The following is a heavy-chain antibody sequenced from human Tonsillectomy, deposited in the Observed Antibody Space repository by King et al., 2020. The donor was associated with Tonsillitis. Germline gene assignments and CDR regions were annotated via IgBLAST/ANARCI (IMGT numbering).Heavy chain of an antibody. CDR1: GGSISSSSYY. CDR2: IYYSGST. CDR3: ASLYCSGGSCYPEYFQH. D-gene: IGHD2-15*01. V-gene: IGHV4-39*01. J-gene: IGHJ1*01. Sequence: LQESGPGLVKPSEPLSLTCTVSGGSISSSSYYWGWIRQPPGKGLEWIGNIYYSGSTYYNPSLKSRVTISVDTSKNQFSLKLRSVTAAATAVYYCASLYCSGGSCYPEYFQHWGQGTLVTVSS.